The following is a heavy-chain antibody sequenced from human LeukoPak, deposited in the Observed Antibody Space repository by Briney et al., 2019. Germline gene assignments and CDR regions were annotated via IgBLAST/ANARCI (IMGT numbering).Heavy chain of an antibody. V-gene: IGHV3-30*01. CDR3: AREWSSSPSLDY. D-gene: IGHD6-6*01. Sequence: GGSLRLSCAASGSTFSSYAMHWVRQAPGKGLERVAVISYDGSNKYYADSVKGRFTISRDNSKNTLYLQMNSLRAEDTAVYYCAREWSSSPSLDYWGQGTLVTVSS. CDR1: GSTFSSYA. J-gene: IGHJ4*02. CDR2: ISYDGSNK.